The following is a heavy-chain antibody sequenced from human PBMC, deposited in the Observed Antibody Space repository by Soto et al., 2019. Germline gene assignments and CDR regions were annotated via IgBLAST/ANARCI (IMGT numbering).Heavy chain of an antibody. D-gene: IGHD3-16*01. CDR3: GSGGVLNGIDR. Sequence: EVQLGESGGGLVHPGGSLRLSCAASGFTFYSHWMHWVRQVPGKELVWVSGINSDGSRTVYADSVKGRFTISRDNAKNTMDLQITGLSDDDTAVYYGGSGGVLNGIDRWGQGTLVTVAS. V-gene: IGHV3-74*01. CDR1: GFTFYSHW. CDR2: INSDGSRT. J-gene: IGHJ5*02.